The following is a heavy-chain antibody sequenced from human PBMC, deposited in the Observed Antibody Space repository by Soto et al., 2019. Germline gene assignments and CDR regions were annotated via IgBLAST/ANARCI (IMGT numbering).Heavy chain of an antibody. V-gene: IGHV1-18*01. J-gene: IGHJ4*02. CDR2: ISAYNGNT. CDR1: GYTFTSYG. CDR3: ASHDRSGYYYDFDY. Sequence: QVQLVQSGAEVKKPGASVKVSCKASGYTFTSYGISWVRQAPGQGLEWMGWISAYNGNTNYAQKLRGRVPMTTDASTSTAYMELRSLRSDDPAVYYCASHDRSGYYYDFDYWGQGTLVTVSS. D-gene: IGHD3-22*01.